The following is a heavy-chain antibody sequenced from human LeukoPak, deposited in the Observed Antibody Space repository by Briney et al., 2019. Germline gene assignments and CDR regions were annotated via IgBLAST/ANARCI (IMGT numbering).Heavy chain of an antibody. CDR3: ATLNFRDDMDV. J-gene: IGHJ6*02. Sequence: GASVKVSCKASGYTFTDYYHHWVRHVPGQGPEWMGWIRPKTGDTKYAEKFQGRVTMTRDTSISTAYMELSRLRSDGTALYYCATLNFRDDMDVWGQGTTVTVSS. CDR2: IRPKTGDT. CDR1: GYTFTDYY. V-gene: IGHV1-2*02.